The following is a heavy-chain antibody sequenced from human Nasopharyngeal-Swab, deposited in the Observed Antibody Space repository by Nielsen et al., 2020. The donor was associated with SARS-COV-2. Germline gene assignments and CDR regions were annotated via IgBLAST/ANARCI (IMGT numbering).Heavy chain of an antibody. V-gene: IGHV3-21*01. CDR3: ARALFGVVIIPPHYGMDV. D-gene: IGHD3-3*01. CDR2: ISSSSSYI. Sequence: GGSLRLSCAASGFTFSSYAMSWVRQAPGKGLEWVSSISSSSSYIYYADSVKGRFTISRDDAKNSLYLQMNSLRAEDTAVYYCARALFGVVIIPPHYGMDVWGQGTTVTVSS. J-gene: IGHJ6*02. CDR1: GFTFSSYA.